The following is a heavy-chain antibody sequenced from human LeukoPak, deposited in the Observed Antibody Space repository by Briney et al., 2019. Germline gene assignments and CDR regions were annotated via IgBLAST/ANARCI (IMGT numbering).Heavy chain of an antibody. CDR1: GGSISSYY. Sequence: SETLSLTCTVSGGSISSYYWSWIRQPAGKGLEWIGRIYTSGSTNYNPSLKSRVTMSIDASKNQFSLKLSSVTAADTAVFYCARESQSHYYMDVWGKGTTVTVSS. CDR3: ARESQSHYYMDV. CDR2: IYTSGST. V-gene: IGHV4-4*07. J-gene: IGHJ6*03.